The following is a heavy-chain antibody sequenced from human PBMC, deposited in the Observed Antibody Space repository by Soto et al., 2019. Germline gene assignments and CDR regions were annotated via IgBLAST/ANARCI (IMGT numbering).Heavy chain of an antibody. V-gene: IGHV1-69*05. CDR2: IIPIFGTA. Sequence: GASVKVSCKASGGTFSSYAISWVRQAPGQGLEWMGGIIPIFGTANYAQKFQGRVTMARDTSTSTVYMELSSLRSEDTAVYYCARGSGYSYGVFDYWGQGTLVTVSS. J-gene: IGHJ4*02. D-gene: IGHD5-18*01. CDR3: ARGSGYSYGVFDY. CDR1: GGTFSSYA.